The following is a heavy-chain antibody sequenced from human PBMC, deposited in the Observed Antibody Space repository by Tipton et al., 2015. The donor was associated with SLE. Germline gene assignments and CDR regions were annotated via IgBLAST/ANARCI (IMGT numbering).Heavy chain of an antibody. V-gene: IGHV3-66*02. CDR3: AREPLRYFAPGPKPGNY. CDR2: IYSGGST. D-gene: IGHD3-9*01. CDR1: GFTVSSNY. Sequence: GSLRLSCAASGFTVSSNYMSWVRQAPGKGLEWVSVIYSGGSTYYADSVKGRFTISRDNSKNTLYLQMNSLRAEDTAVYYCAREPLRYFAPGPKPGNYWGQGTLVTVSS. J-gene: IGHJ4*02.